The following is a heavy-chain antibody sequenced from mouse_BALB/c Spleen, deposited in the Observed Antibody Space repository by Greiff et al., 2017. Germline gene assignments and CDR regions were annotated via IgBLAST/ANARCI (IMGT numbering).Heavy chain of an antibody. V-gene: IGHV5-12-2*01. Sequence: EVKLVESGGGLVQPGGSLKLSCAASGFTFSSYTMSWVRQTPEKRLEWVAYISNGGGSTYYPDTVKGRFTISRDNAKNTLYLQMSSLKSEDTAMYYCARHRAWDYEYHYYAMDYWGQGTSVTVSS. CDR3: ARHRAWDYEYHYYAMDY. J-gene: IGHJ4*01. CDR2: ISNGGGST. D-gene: IGHD2-4*01. CDR1: GFTFSSYT.